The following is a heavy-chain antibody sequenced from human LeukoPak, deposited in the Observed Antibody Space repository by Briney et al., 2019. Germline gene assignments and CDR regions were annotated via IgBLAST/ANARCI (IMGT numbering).Heavy chain of an antibody. D-gene: IGHD5-24*01. CDR2: IYSGGST. CDR3: ARKLYYDY. V-gene: IGHV3-66*02. J-gene: IGHJ4*02. CDR1: GFTFSSYA. Sequence: GGSLRLSCAASGFTFSSYAMSWVRQAPGKGLEWVSIIYSGGSTYYADSVKGRFTISRDNSKNTLYLQMNSLRAEDTAVYYCARKLYYDYWGQGTLVTVSS.